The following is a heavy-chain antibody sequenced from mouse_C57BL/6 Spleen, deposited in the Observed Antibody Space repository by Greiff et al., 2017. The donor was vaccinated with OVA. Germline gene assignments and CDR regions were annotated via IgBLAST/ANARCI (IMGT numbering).Heavy chain of an antibody. Sequence: QVQLQQPGAELVRPGSSVKLSCKASGYTFTSYWMHWVKQRPIQGLEWIGNIDPSDCETHYNQKFKDKATLTVDKSSSTAYMQLSSLTSEDSAVYYCAKGRYFDVWGTGTTVTVSS. CDR1: GYTFTSYW. V-gene: IGHV1-52*01. CDR3: AKGRYFDV. CDR2: IDPSDCET. J-gene: IGHJ1*03.